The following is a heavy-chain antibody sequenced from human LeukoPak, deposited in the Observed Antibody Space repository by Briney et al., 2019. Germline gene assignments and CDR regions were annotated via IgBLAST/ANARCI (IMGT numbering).Heavy chain of an antibody. J-gene: IGHJ4*02. Sequence: ASVKVSCKASGYSFTNYAMNWVRQAPGQGLEFMGWIHPSTGHPSYAQGFSGRFVFSLDTSVTTTYLQISDLKADDTAVYFCARALDSLGGSSLPDYWGQGTLVTVSS. CDR2: IHPSTGHP. CDR1: GYSFTNYA. CDR3: ARALDSLGGSSLPDY. V-gene: IGHV7-4-1*02. D-gene: IGHD3-16*02.